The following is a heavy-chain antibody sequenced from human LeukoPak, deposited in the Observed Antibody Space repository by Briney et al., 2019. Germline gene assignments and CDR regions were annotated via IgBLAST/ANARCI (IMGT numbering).Heavy chain of an antibody. V-gene: IGHV3-23*01. CDR2: LSGSGGIT. D-gene: IGHD3-16*02. CDR1: GFTFSSYA. CDR3: ATVYDYIWGSYRYTHLDY. Sequence: PGGSLRLSRAASGFTFSSYAMSWVRQAPGEGLEWVSLLSGSGGITYYADSVKGRFTISRDNSKNTLHLQMNGLRAEDTAVYYCATVYDYIWGSYRYTHLDYWGQGTPVTVSS. J-gene: IGHJ4*02.